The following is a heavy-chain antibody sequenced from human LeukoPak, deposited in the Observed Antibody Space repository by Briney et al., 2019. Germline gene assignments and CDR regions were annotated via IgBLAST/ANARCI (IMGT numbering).Heavy chain of an antibody. CDR1: GYTFTGYH. D-gene: IGHD3-10*01. Sequence: ASVKVSCKASGYTFTGYHMHWVRQAPGQGLEWMGWINPNSGGTNYAQKFQGRVTMTRDTSISTAYMELSRLRSDDTAVYYCARVDMVRGVIEGYYFDYWGQGTLVTVSS. J-gene: IGHJ4*02. CDR2: INPNSGGT. V-gene: IGHV1-2*02. CDR3: ARVDMVRGVIEGYYFDY.